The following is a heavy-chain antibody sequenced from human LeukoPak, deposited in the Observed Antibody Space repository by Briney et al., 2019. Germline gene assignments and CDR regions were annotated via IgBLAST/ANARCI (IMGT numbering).Heavy chain of an antibody. D-gene: IGHD5-12*01. V-gene: IGHV4-34*01. CDR2: INHSGST. CDR3: ARARKGGYSGYLYYFDY. Sequence: SETLSHSRSVCGGSFSGVYWSWIRQPPGTGLEWIREINHSGSTNYNPSLKSRVTISVDTSKNQYSLTLSSVTAADTAVYYCARARKGGYSGYLYYFDYWGQGTLVTVSS. CDR1: GGSFSGVY. J-gene: IGHJ4*02.